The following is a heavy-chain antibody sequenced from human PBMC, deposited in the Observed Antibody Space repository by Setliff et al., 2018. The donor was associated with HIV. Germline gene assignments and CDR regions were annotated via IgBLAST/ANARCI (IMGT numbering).Heavy chain of an antibody. CDR2: LNHGGTT. V-gene: IGHV4-38-2*02. CDR3: ARASYFNFWGVPGGFDY. J-gene: IGHJ4*02. CDR1: GDFFSSDYY. Sequence: SETLSLTCTVSGDFFSSDYYWSWIRQSPGEGLEWIGTLNHGGTTDYNPSLKSRVTISADTSKNQFSLNLSSVTAADTAVYYCARASYFNFWGVPGGFDYWGQGTLVTVSS. D-gene: IGHD3-3*01.